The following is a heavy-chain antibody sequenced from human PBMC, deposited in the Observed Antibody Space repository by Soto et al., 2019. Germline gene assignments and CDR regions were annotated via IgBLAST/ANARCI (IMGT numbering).Heavy chain of an antibody. CDR1: GFSFSTYT. CDR3: ARSSLGILRFLEWSFDY. J-gene: IGHJ4*02. Sequence: SGGSLRLSYAASGFSFSTYTMSWVRQAPGKGLEWVSSISSSSSYIYYSDSMKGRFTISRDNAKNSLFLQMNSLRLEDTAVYYCARSSLGILRFLEWSFDYWGQGTLVTVSS. D-gene: IGHD3-3*01. V-gene: IGHV3-21*01. CDR2: ISSSSSYI.